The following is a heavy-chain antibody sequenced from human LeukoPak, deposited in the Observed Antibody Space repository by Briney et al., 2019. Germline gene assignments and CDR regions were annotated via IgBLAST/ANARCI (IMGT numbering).Heavy chain of an antibody. J-gene: IGHJ4*02. CDR1: GFTFSSYS. CDR2: ISSSSSTI. V-gene: IGHV3-48*01. D-gene: IGHD3-22*01. Sequence: GGSLRLSCAASGFTFSSYSMNWVRQAPGKGLEWVSDISSSSSTIYYADSVKGRFTISRDNAKNSLYLQMNSLRAEDTAVYYCARDPLDYYDSSGYARLDYWGQGTLVTVSS. CDR3: ARDPLDYYDSSGYARLDY.